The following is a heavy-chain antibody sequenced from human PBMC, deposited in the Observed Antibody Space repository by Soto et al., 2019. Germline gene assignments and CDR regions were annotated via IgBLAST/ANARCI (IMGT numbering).Heavy chain of an antibody. Sequence: PGGSLRLSCAASGFTLSSYAMHWVRQAPGKGLEWVAVISYDGSDKYYADSVKGRFTISRDNSKNTLYLQMNSLRAEDTAAYYCARGGVAGEDYYYYGMDVWGQGTTVTVSS. CDR1: GFTLSSYA. J-gene: IGHJ6*02. V-gene: IGHV3-30-3*01. CDR2: ISYDGSDK. CDR3: ARGGVAGEDYYYYGMDV. D-gene: IGHD6-13*01.